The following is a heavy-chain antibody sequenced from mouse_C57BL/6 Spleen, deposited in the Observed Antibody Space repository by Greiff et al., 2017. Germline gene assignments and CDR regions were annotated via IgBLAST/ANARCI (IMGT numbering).Heavy chain of an antibody. J-gene: IGHJ2*01. V-gene: IGHV1-54*01. CDR1: GYAFTNYL. CDR3: ARGGTGTLFDY. D-gene: IGHD4-1*01. Sequence: ESGAELVRPGTSVKVSCKASGYAFTNYLIEWVKQRPGQGLEWIGVINPGSGGTNYNEKFKGKATLTADKSSSTAYMQLSSLTSEDSAVYFCARGGTGTLFDYWGQGTTLTVSS. CDR2: INPGSGGT.